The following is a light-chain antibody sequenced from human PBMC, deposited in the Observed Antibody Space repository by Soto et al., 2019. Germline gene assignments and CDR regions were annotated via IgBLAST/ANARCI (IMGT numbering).Light chain of an antibody. J-gene: IGLJ3*02. Sequence: QSALTQPASVSGSPGQSITISCTGTSSDIGDYDYVSWYQHLPGKAPKLLIFDVTHRPSGVSDRFSGSKSGNTASLTISGVRPEDEADYYCAAWDDSLNGPVFGGGTKVTVL. CDR3: AAWDDSLNGPV. V-gene: IGLV2-14*01. CDR1: SSDIGDYDY. CDR2: DVT.